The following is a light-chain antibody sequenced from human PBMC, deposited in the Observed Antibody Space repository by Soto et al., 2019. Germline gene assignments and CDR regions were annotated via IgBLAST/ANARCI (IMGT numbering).Light chain of an antibody. CDR3: ISYTSRSTLEV. V-gene: IGLV2-14*01. J-gene: IGLJ3*02. Sequence: QSALTQPASVSGSPGQSITISCTGTSSDVGGYNYVSWYQQHPGKAPKLMIYEVSNRPSGVSNRFSGSKSGNTASLTISGLQAEDEADYYCISYTSRSTLEVFGGGTKLTVL. CDR1: SSDVGGYNY. CDR2: EVS.